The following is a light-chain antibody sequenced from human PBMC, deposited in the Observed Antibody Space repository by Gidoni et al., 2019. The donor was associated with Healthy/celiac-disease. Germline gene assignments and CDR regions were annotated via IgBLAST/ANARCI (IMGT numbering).Light chain of an antibody. CDR2: DVS. CDR1: SSDVGGYNY. Sequence: QSALTQPASVSGSPGQSITISCTGTSSDVGGYNYVSWYQQHPGKATKLMIYDVSNRPSGVSNRVSGSKSGNTASLTISGLQAEDEADYYCSSYTSSSTSVVFGGGTKLTVL. J-gene: IGLJ2*01. CDR3: SSYTSSSTSVV. V-gene: IGLV2-14*01.